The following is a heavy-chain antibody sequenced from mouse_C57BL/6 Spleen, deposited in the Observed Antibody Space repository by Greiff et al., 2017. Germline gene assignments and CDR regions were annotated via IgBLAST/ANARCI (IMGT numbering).Heavy chain of an antibody. V-gene: IGHV1-54*01. D-gene: IGHD1-1*01. CDR3: AREETVVAFDY. J-gene: IGHJ2*01. CDR1: GYAFTNYL. Sequence: VQLQQSGAELVRPGTSVKVSCKASGYAFTNYLIEWVKQRPGQGLEWIGVINPGSGGTNYNEKFKGKATLTADKSSSTAYMQLSSLTSEDSAVYFCAREETVVAFDYWGQGTTLTVSS. CDR2: INPGSGGT.